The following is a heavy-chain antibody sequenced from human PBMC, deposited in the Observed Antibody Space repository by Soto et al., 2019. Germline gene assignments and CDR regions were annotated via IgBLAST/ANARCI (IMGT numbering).Heavy chain of an antibody. CDR2: IWYDGSNK. CDR1: GFTFSSYG. V-gene: IGHV3-33*01. Sequence: QVQLVESGGGVVQPGRSLRLSCAASGFTFSSYGMHWVRQAPGKGLEWVAVIWYDGSNKYYADSVKCRFTISRDNSKNTLYLQMNSLRAEDTAVYYCARETYYYDSSGYSGWFEPWGQGTLVTVSS. D-gene: IGHD3-22*01. J-gene: IGHJ5*02. CDR3: ARETYYYDSSGYSGWFEP.